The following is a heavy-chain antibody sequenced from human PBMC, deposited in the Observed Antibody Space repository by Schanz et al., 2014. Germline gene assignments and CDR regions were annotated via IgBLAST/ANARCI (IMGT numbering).Heavy chain of an antibody. J-gene: IGHJ6*02. V-gene: IGHV3-66*01. Sequence: EVQLVESGGGFVQPGGSLGLSCVVSGFTVSSDHMSWVRQAPGKGLEWVSVIYSGIGAYYADSVKGRFTISRDNAKNSLYLQMNSLRAEDTAVYYCAREEGWGIAAAGPKHCYYGMDVWGQGTAVTVSS. D-gene: IGHD6-13*01. CDR3: AREEGWGIAAAGPKHCYYGMDV. CDR1: GFTVSSDH. CDR2: IYSGIGA.